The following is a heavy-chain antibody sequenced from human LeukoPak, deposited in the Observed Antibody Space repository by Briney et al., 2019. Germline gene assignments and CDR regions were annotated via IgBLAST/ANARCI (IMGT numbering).Heavy chain of an antibody. CDR3: ARDPPYYYDSSGYH. D-gene: IGHD3-22*01. J-gene: IGHJ4*02. CDR2: ISSSSSYI. Sequence: GGSLRLSCAASGFTFSSYSMNWVRQAPGKGLEWVSSISSSSSYIYYADSAKGRFTISRDNAKNSLYLQMNSLRAEDTAVYYCARDPPYYYDSSGYHWGQGTLVTVSS. V-gene: IGHV3-21*01. CDR1: GFTFSSYS.